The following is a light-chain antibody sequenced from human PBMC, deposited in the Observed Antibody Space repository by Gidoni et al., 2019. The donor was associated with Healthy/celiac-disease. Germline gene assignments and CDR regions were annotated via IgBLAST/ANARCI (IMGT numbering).Light chain of an antibody. V-gene: IGLV1-40*01. CDR2: DNN. J-gene: IGLJ2*01. Sequence: QSVLTQPPSVSGAPGPRVTISCTGSNSNIGANYDVHWYQQLPGTAPKLLIFDNNNRPSGVPDRFSGSKSGTSASLAITGLQAEDEADYYCQSYDSSLSGVVFGGGTKLTVL. CDR3: QSYDSSLSGVV. CDR1: NSNIGANYD.